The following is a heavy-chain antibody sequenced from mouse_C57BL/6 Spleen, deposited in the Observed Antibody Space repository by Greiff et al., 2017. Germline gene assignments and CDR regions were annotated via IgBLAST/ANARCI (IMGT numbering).Heavy chain of an antibody. CDR1: GYTFTDHT. D-gene: IGHD2-4*01. V-gene: IGHV1-78*01. J-gene: IGHJ2*01. CDR2: FYPSDGST. CDR3: ARAYDFYFDY. Sequence: VQLQQSDAELVKPGASVKISCKVSGYTFTDHTIHWMKQRPEQGLEWIGYFYPSDGSTKYNEKFKGKATLTEDKSSSTAYLQLNSLTSEDSAVYFCARAYDFYFDYWGQGTTLTVSS.